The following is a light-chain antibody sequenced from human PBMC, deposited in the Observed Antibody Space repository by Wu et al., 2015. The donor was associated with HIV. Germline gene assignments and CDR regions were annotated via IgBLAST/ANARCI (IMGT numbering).Light chain of an antibody. J-gene: IGKJ4*01. CDR2: AAS. CDR1: QDISAW. Sequence: QMTQSPSSVSASVGDRVIITCRASQDISAWLAWYQQRPGKAPTLLIYAASSLPSGVPSRFSGTGSGTEFTLTINNVQPEDFATYYCHQANSALAFGGGTTVESK. V-gene: IGKV1-12*01. CDR3: HQANSALA.